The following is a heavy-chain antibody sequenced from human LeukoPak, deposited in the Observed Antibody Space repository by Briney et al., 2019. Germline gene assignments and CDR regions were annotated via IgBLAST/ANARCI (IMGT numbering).Heavy chain of an antibody. CDR2: ISYGGSNR. CDR1: AFTFSSSD. V-gene: IGHV3-30*18. D-gene: IGHD4-17*01. J-gene: IGHJ4*02. Sequence: GGSLRLSCAASAFTFSSSDLHWVRQAPGKGLEWVAVISYGGSNRYYADSVKGRSTISRDNSKSTLYLQMNSLRAEDTAVYYCAKVKDGDYLRPFAYWGQGTLVTVSS. CDR3: AKVKDGDYLRPFAY.